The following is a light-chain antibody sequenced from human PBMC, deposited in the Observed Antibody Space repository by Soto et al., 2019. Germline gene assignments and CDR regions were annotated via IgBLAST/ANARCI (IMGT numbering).Light chain of an antibody. CDR1: QSVGSS. CDR3: QQRHMWPIT. J-gene: IGKJ5*01. V-gene: IGKV3-11*01. Sequence: EIVLTQSPATLSLSPGERATLSCRATQSVGSSLAWYQQRPGQAPRLLIYDAFIRATGIPARFSGSESGTDFTLTISSLEPEDSAAYYCQQRHMWPITFGQGTRLEIK. CDR2: DAF.